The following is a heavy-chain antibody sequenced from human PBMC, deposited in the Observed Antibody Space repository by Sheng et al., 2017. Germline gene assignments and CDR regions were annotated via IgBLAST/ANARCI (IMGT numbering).Heavy chain of an antibody. J-gene: IGHJ6*02. CDR1: GFTFSSYE. CDR3: ARDYCSSTSCYGYYYYGMDV. D-gene: IGHD2-2*01. Sequence: EVQLVESGGGLVQPGGSLRLSCAASGFTFSSYEMNWVRQAPGKGLEWVSYISSSGSTIYYADSVKGRFTISRDNAKNSLYLQMNSLRAEDTAVYYCARDYCSSTSCYGYYYYGMDVWGQGTTVTVSS. V-gene: IGHV3-48*03. CDR2: ISSSGSTI.